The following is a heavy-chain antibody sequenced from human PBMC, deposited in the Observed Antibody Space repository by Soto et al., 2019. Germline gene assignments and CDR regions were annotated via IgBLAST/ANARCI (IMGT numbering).Heavy chain of an antibody. J-gene: IGHJ4*02. V-gene: IGHV1-69*06. Sequence: SVKVSCKGSGGTFSSYAISWVRQAPGQGLEWMGGIIPIFGTANYAQKFQATVTIPADKSTSTAYMELSRLRSEDTAVYSCATANSSGGSCYSFDYWGQGTLVTVSS. CDR2: IIPIFGTA. CDR1: GGTFSSYA. D-gene: IGHD2-15*01. CDR3: ATANSSGGSCYSFDY.